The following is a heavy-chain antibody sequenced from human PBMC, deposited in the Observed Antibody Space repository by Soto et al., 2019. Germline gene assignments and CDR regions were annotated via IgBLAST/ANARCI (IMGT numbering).Heavy chain of an antibody. D-gene: IGHD2-8*02. Sequence: GGSLRLSCATSGITFSYYAMNWVRQAPGKGLEWVAVISYDGRNEYYADSVKGRFTISRDSSKNTLYLQMNSLRPEDTAVYYCERGRVVYSGWGAFDYWGQGTLVTVSS. V-gene: IGHV3-30*04. CDR1: GITFSYYA. J-gene: IGHJ4*02. CDR3: ERGRVVYSGWGAFDY. CDR2: ISYDGRNE.